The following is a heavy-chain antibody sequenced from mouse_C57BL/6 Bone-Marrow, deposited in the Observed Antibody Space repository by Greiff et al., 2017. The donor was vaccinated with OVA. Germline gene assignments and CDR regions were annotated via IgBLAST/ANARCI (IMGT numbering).Heavy chain of an antibody. CDR2: IHPNSGST. J-gene: IGHJ2*01. D-gene: IGHD3-3*01. CDR1: GYTFTSYW. CDR3: ARCPPLGYFDY. Sequence: QVQLQQPGAELVKPGASVKLSCKASGYTFTSYWMHWVKQRPGQGLEWIGMIHPNSGSTNYNEKFKSKATLTVDKSSSTAYMQLSSLTSEDSAVYYCARCPPLGYFDYWGQGTTLTVSS. V-gene: IGHV1-64*01.